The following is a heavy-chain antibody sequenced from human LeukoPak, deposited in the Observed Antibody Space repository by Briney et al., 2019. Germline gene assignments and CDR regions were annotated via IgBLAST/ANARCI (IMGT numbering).Heavy chain of an antibody. CDR3: ARERMLAYCGGDCYSTWFDP. Sequence: ASVKVSCKASGYTFTIYGISWVRQAPGQGLEWMGWISAYNGNTNYAQKLQGRVTMTTDTSTSTAYMELRSLRSDDTAVYYCARERMLAYCGGDCYSTWFDPWGQGTLVTVSS. CDR1: GYTFTIYG. CDR2: ISAYNGNT. J-gene: IGHJ5*02. V-gene: IGHV1-18*01. D-gene: IGHD2-21*02.